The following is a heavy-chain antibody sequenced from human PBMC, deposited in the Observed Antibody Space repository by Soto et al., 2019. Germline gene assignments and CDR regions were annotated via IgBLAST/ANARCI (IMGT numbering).Heavy chain of an antibody. CDR3: ARVRREFDTSGPVDY. J-gene: IGHJ4*02. CDR1: GGSISSGDYY. CDR2: IYYSGST. V-gene: IGHV4-30-4*01. Sequence: SETLSLTCTVSGGSISSGDYYWSWLRQPPGKGLEWIGYIYYSGSTYYNPSLKSRVTISVDRSRNQFSLKLNSVTAADTAVYYCARVRREFDTSGPVDYWGQGTLVTVSS. D-gene: IGHD3-10*01.